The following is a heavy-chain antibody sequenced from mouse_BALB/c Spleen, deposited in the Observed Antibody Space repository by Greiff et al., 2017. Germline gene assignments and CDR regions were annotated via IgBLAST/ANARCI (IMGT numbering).Heavy chain of an antibody. Sequence: EVQGVESGGGLVQPGGSRKLSCAASGFTFSSFGMHWVRQAPEKGLEWVAYISSGSSTIYYADTVKGRFTISRDNPKNTLFLQMNSLMSEDTAMYYCARRVAGTGWYFDVWGAGTTVTVSS. CDR1: GFTFSSFG. D-gene: IGHD4-1*01. CDR3: ARRVAGTGWYFDV. J-gene: IGHJ1*01. CDR2: ISSGSSTI. V-gene: IGHV5-17*02.